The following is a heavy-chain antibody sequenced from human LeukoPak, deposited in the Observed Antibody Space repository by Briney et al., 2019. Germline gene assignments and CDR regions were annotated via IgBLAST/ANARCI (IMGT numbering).Heavy chain of an antibody. CDR1: GGTFSSYA. V-gene: IGHV1-69*01. J-gene: IGHJ4*02. CDR3: ARDHYYDSSGYSQPYFDY. Sequence: SVTVSCKASGGTFSSYAISWVRQAPGQGLEWMGGIIPIFGTANYAQKFQGRVTITADESTSTAYMELSSLRSEDTAVYYCARDHYYDSSGYSQPYFDYWGQGTLVTVSS. D-gene: IGHD3-22*01. CDR2: IIPIFGTA.